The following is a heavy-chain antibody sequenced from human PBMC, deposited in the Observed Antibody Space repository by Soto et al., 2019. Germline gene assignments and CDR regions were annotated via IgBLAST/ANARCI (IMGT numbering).Heavy chain of an antibody. CDR3: ARAYYYDSSGYYYEPQIYFDY. J-gene: IGHJ4*02. Sequence: PSETLSLTCAVYGGSFSGYYWSWIRQPPGKGLEWIGYIYYSGSTNYNPSLKSRVTISVDTSKNQFSLRLSSVTAADTAVYYCARAYYYDSSGYYYEPQIYFDYWGQGTLVTVSS. V-gene: IGHV4-59*01. CDR2: IYYSGST. CDR1: GGSFSGYY. D-gene: IGHD3-22*01.